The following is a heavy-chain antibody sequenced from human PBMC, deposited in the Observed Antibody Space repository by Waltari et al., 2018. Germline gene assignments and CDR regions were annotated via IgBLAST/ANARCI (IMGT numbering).Heavy chain of an antibody. D-gene: IGHD2-15*01. CDR1: GYSFTSHW. Sequence: EVQLVQSGAEVKKPGESLKISCKGSGYSFTSHWIAGVRQMPGKGLEWMGIIYPGDSDTRYSPSFQGQVTISVDKSISTAYLQWSSLEASDTAMYYCARHVGGYCRSGTCYSDSWGQGTLVTVSS. J-gene: IGHJ4*02. CDR2: IYPGDSDT. CDR3: ARHVGGYCRSGTCYSDS. V-gene: IGHV5-51*01.